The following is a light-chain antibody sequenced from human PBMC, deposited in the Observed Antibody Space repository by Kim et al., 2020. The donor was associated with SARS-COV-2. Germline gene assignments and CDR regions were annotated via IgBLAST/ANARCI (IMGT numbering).Light chain of an antibody. Sequence: QSALTQPPSASGSPGQSVTISCTGTSSDVGGDNHVSWYQQHPGKAPKLMIYEVSERPSGVPDRFSGSKSGNTASLTVSGLQAEDEADYYCSSYGGSANLVFGGGTKLTVL. V-gene: IGLV2-8*01. CDR1: SSDVGGDNH. CDR3: SSYGGSANLV. J-gene: IGLJ2*01. CDR2: EVS.